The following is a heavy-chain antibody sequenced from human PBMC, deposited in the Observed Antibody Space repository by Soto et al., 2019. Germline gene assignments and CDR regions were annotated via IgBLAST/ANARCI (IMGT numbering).Heavy chain of an antibody. CDR1: GYTFSDFW. CDR2: IFPGDSDT. CDR3: ARRAYSTEDLDY. V-gene: IGHV5-51*01. Sequence: GESLKISCKASGYTFSDFWIGWVRQMPGKGLEWMGIIFPGDSDTRYNPSFQGQVTISADKSIRTAYLQWSSLKASDTALYYRARRAYSTEDLDYWGQGTPVTVSS. D-gene: IGHD6-13*01. J-gene: IGHJ4*02.